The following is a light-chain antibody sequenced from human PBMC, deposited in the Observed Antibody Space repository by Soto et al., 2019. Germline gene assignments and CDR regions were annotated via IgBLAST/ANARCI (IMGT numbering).Light chain of an antibody. CDR2: TAS. V-gene: IGKV1-27*01. CDR1: QGISSY. J-gene: IGKJ4*01. CDR3: QKYNSVPT. Sequence: DIQMTQSPSSLSTSVGDRVTITCRASQGISSYLAWYQQKPGKVPKLLIYTASTLQSGVPSRFSGSGSGTDFTLTISSLQPEDVATYCCQKYNSVPTFGGGTKVEIK.